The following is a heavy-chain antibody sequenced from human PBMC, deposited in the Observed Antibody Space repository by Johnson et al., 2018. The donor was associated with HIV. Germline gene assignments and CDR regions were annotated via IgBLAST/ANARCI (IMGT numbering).Heavy chain of an antibody. CDR2: IKQDGSEK. CDR3: ARDRGGYSYGYDSDAFDI. D-gene: IGHD5-18*01. Sequence: VQLVESGGGVVQPGRSLRLSCAASGFTFSSYWMSWVRQAPGKGLEWVANIKQDGSEKYYVDSVKGRFTISRDNAKNSLYLQMNSLRAEDTAVYYCARDRGGYSYGYDSDAFDIWGQGAMATVSS. V-gene: IGHV3-7*01. J-gene: IGHJ3*02. CDR1: GFTFSSYW.